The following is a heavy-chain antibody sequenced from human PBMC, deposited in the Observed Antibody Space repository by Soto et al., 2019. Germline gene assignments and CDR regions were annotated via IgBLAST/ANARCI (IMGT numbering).Heavy chain of an antibody. J-gene: IGHJ6*02. Sequence: QVQLVQSGAEVKKPGASVKVSCKASGYTFTSYGISWVRQAPGQGLEWMGWISAYNGNTNYAQKLQGRVTMTTDTSTSTAYMELRSLRSDDTAVYYCPSNFLGNRYSSGLDYYYGMDVWGQGTTVTVSS. CDR1: GYTFTSYG. CDR3: PSNFLGNRYSSGLDYYYGMDV. D-gene: IGHD3-3*01. CDR2: ISAYNGNT. V-gene: IGHV1-18*01.